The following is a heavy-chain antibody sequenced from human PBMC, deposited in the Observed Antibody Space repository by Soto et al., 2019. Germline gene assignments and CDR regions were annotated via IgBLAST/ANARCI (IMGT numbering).Heavy chain of an antibody. Sequence: QVQLVQSGAEVKKPGASVKVSCKTSGYTFTNFGLSWVRQAPGQGLEWMGWISAYNGNTNYAQNFQGRVTVTTDTTTRTAYMGPRSPRSDDTAVYYSARGGTPIDYWGQGTLVTVSS. J-gene: IGHJ4*02. CDR3: ARGGTPIDY. V-gene: IGHV1-18*01. D-gene: IGHD3-16*01. CDR1: GYTFTNFG. CDR2: ISAYNGNT.